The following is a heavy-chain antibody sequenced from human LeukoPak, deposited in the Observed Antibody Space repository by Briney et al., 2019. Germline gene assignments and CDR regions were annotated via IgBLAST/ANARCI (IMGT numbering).Heavy chain of an antibody. V-gene: IGHV3-20*04. D-gene: IGHD4-23*01. CDR2: ITWNGGIT. CDR1: GFPFDNYG. CDR3: ARADGGLNS. Sequence: RAGGSLRLSCAASGFPFDNYGMAWVRQAPGKGLEWVSGITWNGGITAYADSVKGRFTISRDNAKNSLYLQMNSLRVEDTAFYYCARADGGLNSWGQGTLVTVSS. J-gene: IGHJ4*02.